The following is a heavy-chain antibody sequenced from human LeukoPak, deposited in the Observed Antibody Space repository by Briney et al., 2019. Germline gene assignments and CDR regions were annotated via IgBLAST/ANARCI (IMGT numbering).Heavy chain of an antibody. CDR2: ISWNSGSI. CDR3: ARGGPSYYDFWSGYKGPQPENDY. Sequence: PGRSLRLSCAASGFTFDDYAMHWVRQAPGKGLEWVSGISWNSGSIGYADSVKGRFTISRDNAKNFLYLQMNSLRAEDTAVYYCARGGPSYYDFWSGYKGPQPENDYWGQGTLVTVSS. CDR1: GFTFDDYA. V-gene: IGHV3-9*01. D-gene: IGHD3-3*01. J-gene: IGHJ4*02.